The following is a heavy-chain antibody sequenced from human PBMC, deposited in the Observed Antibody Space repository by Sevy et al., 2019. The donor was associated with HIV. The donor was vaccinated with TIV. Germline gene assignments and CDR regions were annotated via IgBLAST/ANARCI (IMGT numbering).Heavy chain of an antibody. V-gene: IGHV3-21*04. Sequence: GGSLRLSCAASGFTFSSYSMNWVRQAPGKGLEWVSSISSGSSYIYYADSVKGRFTISRDNAKNSLYLQMNSLRAEDTAVYYCARRPDLGVVILTGVLDVWGQGTTVTVSS. CDR3: ARRPDLGVVILTGVLDV. CDR2: ISSGSSYI. D-gene: IGHD3-3*01. J-gene: IGHJ6*02. CDR1: GFTFSSYS.